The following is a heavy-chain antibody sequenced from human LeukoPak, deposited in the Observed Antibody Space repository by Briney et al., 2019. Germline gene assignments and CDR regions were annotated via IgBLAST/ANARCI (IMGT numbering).Heavy chain of an antibody. Sequence: PGGSLRLSCAASGFTFSSYAMSWVRQAPGKGLEWVSAISGSGGSTYYADSVKGRFTISRENSKNTLYLQMNSLRAEDTAVYYCAKGPAPIAVAGTDYWGQGTLVTVSS. J-gene: IGHJ4*02. CDR3: AKGPAPIAVAGTDY. CDR2: ISGSGGST. CDR1: GFTFSSYA. V-gene: IGHV3-23*01. D-gene: IGHD6-19*01.